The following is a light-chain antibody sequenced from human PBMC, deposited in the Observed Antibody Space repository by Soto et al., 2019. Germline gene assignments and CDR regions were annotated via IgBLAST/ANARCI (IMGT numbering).Light chain of an antibody. J-gene: IGKJ4*01. Sequence: EIVLTQSPATLSVSPGERVTLSCRASQSVDINLARYQQKPGQAPRLLIYGASSRATGIPDRFSGSGSGTDFTLTISRLEPEDFAVYYCQQYGSSPLTFGGGTKVDIK. V-gene: IGKV3-20*01. CDR1: QSVDIN. CDR2: GAS. CDR3: QQYGSSPLT.